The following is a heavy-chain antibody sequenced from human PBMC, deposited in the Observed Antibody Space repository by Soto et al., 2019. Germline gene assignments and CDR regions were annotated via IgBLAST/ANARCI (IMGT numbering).Heavy chain of an antibody. CDR1: GVSISSHY. D-gene: IGHD3-10*01. Sequence: SETLSLTCTVSGVSISSHYLAGSRQSPEKGLEWIVYVHSTGATIYNPSLNSRVTASMYASKSQVSLKLTSLTAADTATYYCTKLRPGGHFDSWGLGTLVTVSS. CDR2: VHSTGAT. CDR3: TKLRPGGHFDS. J-gene: IGHJ4*02. V-gene: IGHV4-59*11.